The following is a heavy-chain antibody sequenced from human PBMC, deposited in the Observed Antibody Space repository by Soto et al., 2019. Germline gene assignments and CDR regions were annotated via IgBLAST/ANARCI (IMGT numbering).Heavy chain of an antibody. D-gene: IGHD3-22*01. CDR2: ISAYNGNT. Sequence: ASVKVSCKASGYTFTSYGISWVRQAPGQGLEWMGWISAYNGNTNYAQKLQGRVTMTTDTSTSTAYMELRSLRSDDSALYYCARYYYVATGYHYAFDYWGRGTLVTVSS. V-gene: IGHV1-18*01. CDR1: GYTFTSYG. J-gene: IGHJ4*02. CDR3: ARYYYVATGYHYAFDY.